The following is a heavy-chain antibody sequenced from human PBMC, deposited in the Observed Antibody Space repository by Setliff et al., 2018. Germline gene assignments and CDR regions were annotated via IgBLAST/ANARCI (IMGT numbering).Heavy chain of an antibody. V-gene: IGHV4-59*01. J-gene: IGHJ5*02. Sequence: SETLSLTCTVSGDFIRDYYWNWIRQSPGKGLEWIGYIYYRGTTNYNSSLKSRVTISIDMSKNQFSLRLSSATAADTAVYFCAAVGIDAGGGWFDPWGHGIPVTVSS. D-gene: IGHD1-26*01. CDR3: AAVGIDAGGGWFDP. CDR1: GDFIRDYY. CDR2: IYYRGTT.